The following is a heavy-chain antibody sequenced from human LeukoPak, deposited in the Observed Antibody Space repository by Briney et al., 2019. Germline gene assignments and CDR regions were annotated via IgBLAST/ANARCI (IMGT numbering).Heavy chain of an antibody. CDR3: ARDRVAVAGTFWY. D-gene: IGHD6-19*01. V-gene: IGHV1-2*02. CDR2: INPNSGGT. CDR1: GYTFTSYG. J-gene: IGHJ4*02. Sequence: GASVKVSCKASGYTFTSYGISWVRQAPGQGLEWMGWINPNSGGTNYAQKFQGRVTMTRDTSISTAYMELSRLRSDDTAVYYCARDRVAVAGTFWYWGQGTLVTVSS.